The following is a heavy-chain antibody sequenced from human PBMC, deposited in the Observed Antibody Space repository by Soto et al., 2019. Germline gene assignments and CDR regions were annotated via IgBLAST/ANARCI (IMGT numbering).Heavy chain of an antibody. CDR1: GYTFTSYY. CDR2: INPSGGST. CDR3: ARAGGVGYCSGGSCYPFDY. J-gene: IGHJ4*02. D-gene: IGHD2-15*01. Sequence: QVQLVQSGAEVKKPGASVKVSCKASGYTFTSYYMHWVRQAPGQGLEWMGIINPSGGSTSYAQKFQGRVTMTRDTSTSTVYMELSSLRSEDTAVYYCARAGGVGYCSGGSCYPFDYWGQGTLVTVPS. V-gene: IGHV1-46*03.